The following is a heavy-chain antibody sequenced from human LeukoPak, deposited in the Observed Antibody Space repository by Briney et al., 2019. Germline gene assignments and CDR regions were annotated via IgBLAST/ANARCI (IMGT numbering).Heavy chain of an antibody. CDR2: ISYDGSNK. Sequence: GGSLRLSCAASGFTFSSYGMHWVRQAPGKGLEWVAVISYDGSNKYYADSVRGRFTISRDNSKNTLYLQMNSLRAEDTAVYYCAKLLDSSGYDLDYWGQGTLVTVSS. D-gene: IGHD3-22*01. J-gene: IGHJ4*02. V-gene: IGHV3-30*18. CDR1: GFTFSSYG. CDR3: AKLLDSSGYDLDY.